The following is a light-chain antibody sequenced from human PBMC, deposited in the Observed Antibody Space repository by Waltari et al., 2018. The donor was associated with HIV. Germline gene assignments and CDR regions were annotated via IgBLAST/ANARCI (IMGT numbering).Light chain of an antibody. Sequence: QSVLTQPPSLSAAPGHKINISCSGGGSNIGSSTVPWYQQLPSRAPKLIIDHDHRRPSGVSDRFTASKSGTSASLFISKLQAADEATYYCAAWDDSLSGFVFGGGT. CDR3: AAWDDSLSGFV. V-gene: IGLV1-44*01. J-gene: IGLJ3*02. CDR1: GSNIGSST. CDR2: HDH.